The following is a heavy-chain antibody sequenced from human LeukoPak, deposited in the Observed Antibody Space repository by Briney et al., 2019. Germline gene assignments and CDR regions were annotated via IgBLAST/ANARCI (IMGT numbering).Heavy chain of an antibody. Sequence: SETLSLTCTVSGGSISSYYWSWIRQPPGKGLEWIRYIYYSGSTNYNPSLKSRVTISVDTSKNQFSLKLSSVTAADTAVYYCAREGRNGAAFDYWGQGTLVTVSS. CDR2: IYYSGST. J-gene: IGHJ4*02. CDR1: GGSISSYY. V-gene: IGHV4-59*01. CDR3: AREGRNGAAFDY. D-gene: IGHD1-1*01.